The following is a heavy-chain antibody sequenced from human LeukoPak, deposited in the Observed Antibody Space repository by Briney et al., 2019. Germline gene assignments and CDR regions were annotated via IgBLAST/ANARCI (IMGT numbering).Heavy chain of an antibody. J-gene: IGHJ6*02. CDR2: ISGDGTIT. CDR3: AKDTPLFYHYYGIDV. CDR1: GLNLDAYA. Sequence: GGSLRLSCAASGLNLDAYAMHWVRQAPGKGLEWVSLISGDGTITYYADSVKGRFTISRDNSKNSLFLEMNSLRSEDTALYYCAKDTPLFYHYYGIDVWGQGTTVTVSS. V-gene: IGHV3-43*02.